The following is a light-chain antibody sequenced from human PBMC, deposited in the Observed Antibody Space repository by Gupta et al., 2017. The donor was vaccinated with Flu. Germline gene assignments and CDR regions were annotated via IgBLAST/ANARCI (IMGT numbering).Light chain of an antibody. CDR2: GAS. CDR1: QTVSNSW. Sequence: GTLSLSPGERATLSCRASQTVSNSWLAWHQQKPGQAPRLLIYGASSRATGIPDRFSGSGSGTDFTLTISRLELEDFAVYYCQKYGGSSWTFGQGTKVEI. J-gene: IGKJ1*01. V-gene: IGKV3-20*01. CDR3: QKYGGSSWT.